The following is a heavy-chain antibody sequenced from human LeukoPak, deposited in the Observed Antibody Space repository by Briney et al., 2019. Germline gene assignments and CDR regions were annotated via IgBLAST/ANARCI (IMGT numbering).Heavy chain of an antibody. Sequence: GGSLRLSCAASGFTFSNYWMSWVRQAPGKGLEWVASIHQHGNEKYFVDSVRGRFTISRDNAKNSLYLQMSSPRAEDTAVYYCATLNGPLFEYWGQGTLVTVSS. D-gene: IGHD2-8*01. CDR1: GFTFSNYW. CDR3: ATLNGPLFEY. CDR2: IHQHGNEK. V-gene: IGHV3-7*01. J-gene: IGHJ4*02.